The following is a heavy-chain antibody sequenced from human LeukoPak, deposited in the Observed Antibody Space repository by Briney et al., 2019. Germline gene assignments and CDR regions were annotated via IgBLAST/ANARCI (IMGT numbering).Heavy chain of an antibody. J-gene: IGHJ4*02. CDR1: GGSISSGGYS. V-gene: IGHV4-30-2*01. Sequence: SETLSLTCAVSGGSISSGGYSWSWIRQPPGKGLEWIGYIYHSGSTYYNPSLKSRVTISVDRSKNQFSLKLSSVTAADTAVYYCASGGESARYFDYWGQGTLVTVSS. CDR3: ASGGESARYFDY. CDR2: IYHSGST. D-gene: IGHD2-21*01.